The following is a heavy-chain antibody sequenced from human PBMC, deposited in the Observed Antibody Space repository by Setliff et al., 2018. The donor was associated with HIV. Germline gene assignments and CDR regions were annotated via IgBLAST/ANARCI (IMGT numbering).Heavy chain of an antibody. V-gene: IGHV4-61*09. D-gene: IGHD2-15*01. J-gene: IGHJ2*01. Sequence: SETLSLTCSVSSDSISSGSYYWSWIRQPPGKGLEWIGHIYTSGSTKYNPSLNSRVTISVDTSKDQFSLKLSSVTAADTAVYYCARAYCSGGNCYSTLEGNYYFDLWGRGTLVTVSS. CDR2: IYTSGST. CDR1: SDSISSGSYY. CDR3: ARAYCSGGNCYSTLEGNYYFDL.